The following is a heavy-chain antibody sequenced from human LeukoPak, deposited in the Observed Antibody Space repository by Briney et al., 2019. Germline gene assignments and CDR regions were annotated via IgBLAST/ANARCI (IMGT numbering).Heavy chain of an antibody. CDR3: AKESGKFDY. J-gene: IGHJ4*02. CDR1: GLNFDDSA. CDR2: ISADGGST. Sequence: GGSLRLSCVASGLNFDDSAMHCVRQAPGKGLEWVSLISADGGSTFSADPVKGRFSISRDNSKNSLYLQMNSLRSEDTAMYYCAKESGKFDYWGQGTLVAVSS. V-gene: IGHV3-43*02.